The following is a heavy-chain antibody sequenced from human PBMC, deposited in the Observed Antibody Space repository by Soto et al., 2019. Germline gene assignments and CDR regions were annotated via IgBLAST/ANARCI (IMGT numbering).Heavy chain of an antibody. Sequence: QVQLVQSGAEVKKPGASVKVSCKASGYTFTSYDINWVRQATGQGLEWMGWMNPNSGNTGYAQKFQGRVTMTRNPSISTAYMELSSLRSEDTAVYYCARGYVLLWFGELLAFDIWGQGTMVTVSS. D-gene: IGHD3-10*01. CDR1: GYTFTSYD. J-gene: IGHJ3*02. V-gene: IGHV1-8*01. CDR3: ARGYVLLWFGELLAFDI. CDR2: MNPNSGNT.